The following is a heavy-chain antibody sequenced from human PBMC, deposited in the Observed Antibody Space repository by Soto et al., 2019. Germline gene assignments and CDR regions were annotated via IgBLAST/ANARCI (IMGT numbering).Heavy chain of an antibody. J-gene: IGHJ4*02. D-gene: IGHD5-18*01. Sequence: QVQLQESGPGLVKPSETLSLTCTVSGGSVSSGSYYWSWIRQPPGKGLEWIGYIYYSGSTNYNPTLKSRVTISVDTSKNQFSLKLSSVTAADTAVYYCAREGSYGYSWGQGTLVTVSS. CDR1: GGSVSSGSYY. CDR3: AREGSYGYS. V-gene: IGHV4-61*01. CDR2: IYYSGST.